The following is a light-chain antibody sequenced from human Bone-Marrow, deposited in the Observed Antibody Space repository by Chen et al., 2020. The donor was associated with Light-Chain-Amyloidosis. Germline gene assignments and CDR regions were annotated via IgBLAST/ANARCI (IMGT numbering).Light chain of an antibody. CDR2: EGS. J-gene: IGLJ3*02. Sequence: QSALTQPASVPGSPVQSITISSPGTSSDVGSYNLVSWYQQHPGKAPKLMIYEGSKRPSGVSNRFSGSKSGNTASLTISGLQAEDEADYYCCSYAGSSSLVFGGGTKLTVL. V-gene: IGLV2-23*01. CDR3: CSYAGSSSLV. CDR1: SSDVGSYNL.